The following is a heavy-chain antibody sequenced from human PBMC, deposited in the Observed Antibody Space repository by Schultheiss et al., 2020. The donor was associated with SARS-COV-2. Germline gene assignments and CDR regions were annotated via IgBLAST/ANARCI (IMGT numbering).Heavy chain of an antibody. CDR1: GGSFSGYY. V-gene: IGHV4-34*01. CDR2: INHSGST. Sequence: SETLSLTCAVYGGSFSGYYWSWIRQPPGKGLEWIGEINHSGSTNYNPSLKSRVTKSVDTSKNQFSLKLSSVTAADTAVYYCARHGHVLLWFGEPIDYWGQGTLVTVSS. J-gene: IGHJ4*02. CDR3: ARHGHVLLWFGEPIDY. D-gene: IGHD3-10*01.